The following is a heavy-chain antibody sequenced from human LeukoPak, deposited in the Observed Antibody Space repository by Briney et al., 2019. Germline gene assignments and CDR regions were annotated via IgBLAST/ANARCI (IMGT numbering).Heavy chain of an antibody. CDR1: GFTSSSYA. D-gene: IGHD6-19*01. V-gene: IGHV3-23*01. Sequence: PGGSLRLSCAASGFTSSSYAMSWVRQAPGKGLAWVSAISISGDNTYYADSVKGRFTISRDNSKNTLYLQMNSLRAEDTAVYYCAKDVAVAGAEYFQHWGQGTLVTVSS. J-gene: IGHJ1*01. CDR2: ISISGDNT. CDR3: AKDVAVAGAEYFQH.